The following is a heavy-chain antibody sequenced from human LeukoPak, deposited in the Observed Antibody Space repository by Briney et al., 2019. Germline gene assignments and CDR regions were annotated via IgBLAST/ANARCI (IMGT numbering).Heavy chain of an antibody. CDR3: AKDPLTGYIGGYKFFGYFDY. CDR1: GFTFSSYA. V-gene: IGHV3-30-3*01. CDR2: ISYDGSNK. Sequence: GGSLRLSCAASGFTFSSYAMHWVRQAPGKGLEWVAVISYDGSNKYYADSVKGRFTISRDNSKNTLYLQMNSLRAEDTAVYYCAKDPLTGYIGGYKFFGYFDYWGQGTLVTVSS. J-gene: IGHJ4*02. D-gene: IGHD3-9*01.